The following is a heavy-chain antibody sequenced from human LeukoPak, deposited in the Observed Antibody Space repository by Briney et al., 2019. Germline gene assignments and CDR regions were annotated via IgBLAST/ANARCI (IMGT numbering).Heavy chain of an antibody. Sequence: GRSLRLSCAASGFSFGNYGFHWVRQAPGKGLEWVAVIWSDGSKDYYADSVQGRFSVSRDDSKNTVFLQMNTLRPEDMAVYSCARDTDTSSHYSRLDPWGQGTLVTVSS. J-gene: IGHJ5*02. CDR2: IWSDGSKD. CDR1: GFSFGNYG. CDR3: ARDTDTSSHYSRLDP. D-gene: IGHD3-22*01. V-gene: IGHV3-33*01.